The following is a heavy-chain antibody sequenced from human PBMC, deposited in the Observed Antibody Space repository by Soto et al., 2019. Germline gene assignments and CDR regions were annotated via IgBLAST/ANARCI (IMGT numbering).Heavy chain of an antibody. D-gene: IGHD2-15*01. J-gene: IGHJ4*02. Sequence: VQLLESGVGLIQPGGSLRLSCAASGFTFSYGIHWLRQAPGKGLAWVAYISYDSSNKFYGDSVKGRFTISRDNSKNTQFLQMNSLRAEDTAVYYCAKLVIGYCSGNTCDDYWGQGTLVAVSS. V-gene: IGHV3-30*18. CDR3: AKLVIGYCSGNTCDDY. CDR1: GFTFSYG. CDR2: ISYDSSNK.